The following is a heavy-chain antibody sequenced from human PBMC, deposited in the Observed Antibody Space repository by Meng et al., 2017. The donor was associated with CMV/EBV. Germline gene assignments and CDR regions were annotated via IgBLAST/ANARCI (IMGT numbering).Heavy chain of an antibody. CDR3: ARDLYCSSISCYTGDYFDS. D-gene: IGHD2-2*01. CDR2: IKPDGSEK. Sequence: GGSLRLSCAASGFSFSSYWMSWVRQAPGKGLEWVANIKPDGSEKYSVDSVKGRFTVSRDNAKNSLDLQMNSLRAEDTAVYYCARDLYCSSISCYTGDYFDSWGRGTLVTVSS. V-gene: IGHV3-7*01. J-gene: IGHJ4*02. CDR1: GFSFSSYW.